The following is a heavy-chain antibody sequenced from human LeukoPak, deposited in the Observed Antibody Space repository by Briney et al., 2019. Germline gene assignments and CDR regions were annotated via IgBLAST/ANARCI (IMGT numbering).Heavy chain of an antibody. J-gene: IGHJ4*02. CDR1: RFTFSNYA. Sequence: PGGSLRLSCAASRFTFSNYAMSWVRQPPGKGLEWIGEINHSGSTNYNPSLKSRVTISVDTSKNQFSLELSSVTAADTAVYYCATYCSSTSCYIDYWGQGTLVTVSS. D-gene: IGHD2-2*01. CDR2: INHSGST. CDR3: ATYCSSTSCYIDY. V-gene: IGHV4-34*08.